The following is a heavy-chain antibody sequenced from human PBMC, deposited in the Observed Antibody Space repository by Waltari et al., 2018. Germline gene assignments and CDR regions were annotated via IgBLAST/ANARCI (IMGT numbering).Heavy chain of an antibody. Sequence: QLQLQQSGPGLVKPSQTLSLACSLSGDSISGSYYWNWVRQTAGEGLEWLGYIYSSGSTKYNPPLQSRATISIVNKTQFSLKLAAVTASDTAVYYCARSDVVVAPARNNYYFPMEVWGQGTTVTVSS. CDR1: GDSISGSYY. J-gene: IGHJ6*03. D-gene: IGHD2-21*01. CDR3: ARSDVVVAPARNNYYFPMEV. V-gene: IGHV4-61*09. CDR2: IYSSGST.